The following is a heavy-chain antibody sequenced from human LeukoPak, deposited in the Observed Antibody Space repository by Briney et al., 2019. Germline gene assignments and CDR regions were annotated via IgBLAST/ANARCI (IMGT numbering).Heavy chain of an antibody. V-gene: IGHV3-23*01. CDR1: GFTFNNAW. CDR2: ISGSGGST. Sequence: GGSLRLSCAASGFTFNNAWMSWVRQAPGKGLEWVSAISGSGGSTYYADSVKGRFTISRDNSKNTLYLQMNSLRAEDTAVYYCAKHSTVYYYYYMDVWGKGTTVTVSS. J-gene: IGHJ6*03. CDR3: AKHSTVYYYYYMDV.